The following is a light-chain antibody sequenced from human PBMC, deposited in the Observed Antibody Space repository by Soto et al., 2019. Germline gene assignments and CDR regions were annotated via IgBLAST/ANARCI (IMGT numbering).Light chain of an antibody. V-gene: IGKV1-27*01. J-gene: IGKJ4*01. CDR3: QKCGFAPCT. CDR2: AAS. CDR1: QGIRTY. Sequence: TPMSQSPSSLSASAGGRVTITCRASQGIRTYLAWYQQKPGKAPKLLIYAASALQAGVPSRFSGSGSGTDFTLTISSLQPEDDATYYCQKCGFAPCTFGGGTKVDIK.